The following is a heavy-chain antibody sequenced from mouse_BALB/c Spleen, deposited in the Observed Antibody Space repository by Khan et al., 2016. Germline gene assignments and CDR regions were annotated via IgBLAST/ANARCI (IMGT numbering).Heavy chain of an antibody. J-gene: IGHJ3*01. CDR3: AINWDEEDY. Sequence: EVQLQESGPGLVKPSQSLSLTCTVTGYSITSDYACNWIRQFPGNKLEWMGYISYSGSTSYNPSLKSRISITRDTSKNQFFLQLNSVTTEDTATYYCAINWDEEDYWGQGTLVTVSA. D-gene: IGHD4-1*02. V-gene: IGHV3-2*02. CDR2: ISYSGST. CDR1: GYSITSDYA.